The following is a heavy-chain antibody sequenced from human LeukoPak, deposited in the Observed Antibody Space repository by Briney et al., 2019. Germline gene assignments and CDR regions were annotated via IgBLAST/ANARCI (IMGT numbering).Heavy chain of an antibody. J-gene: IGHJ4*02. D-gene: IGHD1-26*01. CDR3: VRGEGGEYFYFDR. V-gene: IGHV4-30-4*07. Sequence: SETLSLTCGVSGDSISSDGHSWSWIRQPPGKGLEWVGYIYHSGAAYHNPSLKSRLALSVDTSNNQFSLRLRSVTAADTAVYYCVRGEGGEYFYFDRWGQGALVTVSA. CDR1: GDSISSDGHS. CDR2: IYHSGAA.